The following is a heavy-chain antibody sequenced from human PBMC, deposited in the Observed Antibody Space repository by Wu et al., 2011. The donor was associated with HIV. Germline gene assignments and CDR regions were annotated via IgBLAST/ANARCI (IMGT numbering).Heavy chain of an antibody. V-gene: IGHV1-46*01. J-gene: IGHJ4*02. D-gene: IGHD6-19*01. CDR3: ARDQWSSGWFASDY. CDR1: GYTFTSYS. Sequence: QVQLVQSGAEVKRPGASVKVSCGASGYTFTSYSIHWVRLAPGQGLEWMGMITPRDHGTTYEQKFKGRVTMTADTSPNTAYMELVSLRSDDTAVYYCARDQWSSGWFASDYWGQGTLVTVSS. CDR2: ITPRDHGT.